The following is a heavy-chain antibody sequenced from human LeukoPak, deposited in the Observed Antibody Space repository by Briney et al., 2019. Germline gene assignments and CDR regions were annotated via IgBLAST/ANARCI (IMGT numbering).Heavy chain of an antibody. D-gene: IGHD2-15*01. CDR3: ARVLGYCSGGSCYAFDY. V-gene: IGHV1-69*02. J-gene: IGHJ4*02. Sequence: SVKVSCKASGGTFSSYTISWVRHAPGQGLEWMGRIIPILGIANYAQKFQGRVTITADKSTSTAYMELSSLRSEDTAVYYCARVLGYCSGGSCYAFDYWGQGTLVTVSS. CDR2: IIPILGIA. CDR1: GGTFSSYT.